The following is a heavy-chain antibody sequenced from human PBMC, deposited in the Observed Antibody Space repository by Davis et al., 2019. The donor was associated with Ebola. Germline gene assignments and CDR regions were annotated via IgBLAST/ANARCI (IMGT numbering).Heavy chain of an antibody. Sequence: LSLTCAASGFTFSRYWIHCVCHAPGKGLVWVSRINSNGRDTIYSQYVKGRFTVSRDNAKNTLYLQMSSLRADDTAVYYCARGGDYHGFDIWGQGTLVTVSS. CDR1: GFTFSRYW. D-gene: IGHD4-17*01. CDR2: INSNGRDT. J-gene: IGHJ3*02. V-gene: IGHV3-74*01. CDR3: ARGGDYHGFDI.